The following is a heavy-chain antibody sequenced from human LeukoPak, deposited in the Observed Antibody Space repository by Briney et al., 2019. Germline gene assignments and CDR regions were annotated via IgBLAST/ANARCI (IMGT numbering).Heavy chain of an antibody. CDR1: GFSVSSNY. V-gene: IGHV3-66*02. Sequence: HPGGSLRLSCAASGFSVSSNYMSGVRQAPGKGRECVSVIYTGDRTDYADPVKGRFTVSRDNSKKTMYLPMNSLKTEDTALYYCARQRDGYNSDPFDIWGQGTMVTVFS. J-gene: IGHJ3*02. D-gene: IGHD5-24*01. CDR2: IYTGDRT. CDR3: ARQRDGYNSDPFDI.